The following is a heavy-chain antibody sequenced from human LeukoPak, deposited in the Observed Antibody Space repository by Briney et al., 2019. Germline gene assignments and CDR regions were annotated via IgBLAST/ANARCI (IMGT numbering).Heavy chain of an antibody. Sequence: SETLSLTCTVSGGSISSYYWSWIRQPPGKGLEWIGYIYTSGSTNYNLSLKSRVTISVDTSKNQFSLKLSSVTAADTAVYYCARHTLGFHYWGQGTLVTVSS. CDR1: GGSISSYY. D-gene: IGHD7-27*01. CDR3: ARHTLGFHY. CDR2: IYTSGST. J-gene: IGHJ4*02. V-gene: IGHV4-4*09.